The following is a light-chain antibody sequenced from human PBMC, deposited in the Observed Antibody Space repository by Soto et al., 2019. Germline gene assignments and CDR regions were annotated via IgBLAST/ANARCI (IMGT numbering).Light chain of an antibody. J-gene: IGLJ2*01. CDR1: SSNIGGNT. CDR3: AAWDDSLKEVL. Sequence: QSVLAQPPSASGTPGQRVTISCSGSSSNIGGNTVNWYQQLPGTAPKLLLYSNNQRPSDVPDRFSGSKSGTSASLAISGLRSEDEADYYCAAWDDSLKEVLLGGGTKLTVL. CDR2: SNN. V-gene: IGLV1-44*01.